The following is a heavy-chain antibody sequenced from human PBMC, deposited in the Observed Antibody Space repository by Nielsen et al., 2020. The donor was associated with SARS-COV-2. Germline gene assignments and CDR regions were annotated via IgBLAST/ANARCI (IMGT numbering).Heavy chain of an antibody. J-gene: IGHJ4*02. V-gene: IGHV3-53*04. CDR3: ARGGGLSRYYFDF. CDR1: GFNVSNIF. D-gene: IGHD6-25*01. Sequence: GESLKISCAAFGFNVSNIFMTWVRQAPGKGLEWVSIIYTLGPTFYADSVKGRFTISRLTSKNTLYLQLNSLTSDDTAVYYCARGGGLSRYYFDFWGRGTQDTVSS. CDR2: IYTLGPT.